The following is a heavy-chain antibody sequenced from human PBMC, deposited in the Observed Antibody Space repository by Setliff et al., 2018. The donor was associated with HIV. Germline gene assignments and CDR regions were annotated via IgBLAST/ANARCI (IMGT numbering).Heavy chain of an antibody. Sequence: PGESLKISCKGSGYRFPTYWIGWVRQMPGKGLEWMGIIYPGDSDTRYSPSFQGQVTISADKSISIAYLQWNSLKASDTAIYYCARLADTSAYYFDFWGQGTPVTVSS. J-gene: IGHJ4*02. V-gene: IGHV5-51*01. CDR3: ARLADTSAYYFDF. D-gene: IGHD3-10*01. CDR2: IYPGDSDT. CDR1: GYRFPTYW.